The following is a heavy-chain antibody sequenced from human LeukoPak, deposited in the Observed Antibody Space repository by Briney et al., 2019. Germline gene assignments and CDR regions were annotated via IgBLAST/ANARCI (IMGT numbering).Heavy chain of an antibody. CDR2: IYYSGST. CDR3: ARGKQWPDY. V-gene: IGHV4-59*01. D-gene: IGHD6-19*01. J-gene: IGHJ4*02. CDR1: GGSISNYY. Sequence: SETLSLTCTVSGGSISNYYWNWIRHPPGKGLEWIGYIYYSGSTNYNPSLKSRATISVDTSKNQFSLKLSSVTAADTAVYYCARGKQWPDYWGQGTLVTVSS.